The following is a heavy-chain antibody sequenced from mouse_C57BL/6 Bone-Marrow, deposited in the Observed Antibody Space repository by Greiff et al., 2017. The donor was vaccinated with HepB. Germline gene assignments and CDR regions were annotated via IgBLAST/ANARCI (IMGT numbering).Heavy chain of an antibody. D-gene: IGHD1-1*01. CDR2: IRSKSNNNAT. CDR1: GFSFNTYA. CDR3: VRRHGSSSWFAY. J-gene: IGHJ3*01. V-gene: IGHV10-1*01. Sequence: EVQLVESGGGLVQPKGSLKLSCAASGFSFNTYAMNWVRQAPGKGLEWVARIRSKSNNNATNYTDSVKDRFTISRDDSESRLYLQMNNLKTEDTAMYYCVRRHGSSSWFAYWGRGTLVTVSA.